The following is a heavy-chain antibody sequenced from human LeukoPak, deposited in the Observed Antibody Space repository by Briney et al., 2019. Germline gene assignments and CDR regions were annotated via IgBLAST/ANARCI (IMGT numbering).Heavy chain of an antibody. V-gene: IGHV3-9*01. CDR1: GFTFDDYA. CDR3: AKDGGYNWNYELDY. CDR2: ISWNSGSI. D-gene: IGHD1-7*01. J-gene: IGHJ4*02. Sequence: GGSLRLSCAASGFTFDDYAMHWVRQAPGKGLEWVSGISWNSGSIGYADSVKGRFTISRDNSKNTLYLQMNSLRAEDTAVYYCAKDGGYNWNYELDYWGQGTLVTVSS.